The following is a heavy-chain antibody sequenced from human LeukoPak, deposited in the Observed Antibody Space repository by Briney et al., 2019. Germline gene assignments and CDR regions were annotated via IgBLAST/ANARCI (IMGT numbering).Heavy chain of an antibody. V-gene: IGHV3-30*18. Sequence: GGSLRLSCAASGFTFSSYGMHWVRQAPGKGLEWVAVISYDGSNKYYADSAKGRFTISRDNSKNTLYLQMNSLRAEDTAVYYCAKDERVAGTLGGASDYWGQGTLVTVSS. CDR1: GFTFSSYG. J-gene: IGHJ4*02. CDR3: AKDERVAGTLGGASDY. D-gene: IGHD6-19*01. CDR2: ISYDGSNK.